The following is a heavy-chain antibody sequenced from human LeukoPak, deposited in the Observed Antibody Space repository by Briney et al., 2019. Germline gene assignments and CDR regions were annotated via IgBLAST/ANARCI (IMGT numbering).Heavy chain of an antibody. D-gene: IGHD3-10*01. CDR1: GGSFSGYY. J-gene: IGHJ4*02. Sequence: SETLSLTCAVYGGSFSGYYWSWIRQPPGKGLEWIGEINHSGSTNYNLSLKSRVTISVDTSKNQFSLKLSSVTAADTAVYYCARGRAYGTMVRGAFDYWGQGTLVTVSS. CDR3: ARGRAYGTMVRGAFDY. V-gene: IGHV4-34*01. CDR2: INHSGST.